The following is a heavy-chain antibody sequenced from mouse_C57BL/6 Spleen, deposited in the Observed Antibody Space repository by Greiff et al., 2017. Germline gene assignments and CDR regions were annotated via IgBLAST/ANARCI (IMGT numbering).Heavy chain of an antibody. CDR2: IDPSDSET. Sequence: QVQLQQPGAELVRPGSSVKLSCKASGYTFTSYWMHWVKQRPIQGLEWIGNIDPSDSETHYNQKFKDKATLTVDKSSSTAYMQLSSLTSKDSAVYYYARLNWDLDYWGQGTTLTVSS. V-gene: IGHV1-52*01. D-gene: IGHD4-1*01. CDR3: ARLNWDLDY. CDR1: GYTFTSYW. J-gene: IGHJ2*01.